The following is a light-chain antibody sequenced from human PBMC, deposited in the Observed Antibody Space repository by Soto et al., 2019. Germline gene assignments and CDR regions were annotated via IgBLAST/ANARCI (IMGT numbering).Light chain of an antibody. CDR2: GAS. CDR3: QQYGSSPT. Sequence: EIVLTQSPGTLSLSPGGRATLSCRASQSVSSSYLAWYQQKPGQAPRLLIYGASGRATGIPDRFSGSGSGTDFTLTISRLEPEDFAVYYCQQYGSSPTFGGGTKV. CDR1: QSVSSSY. J-gene: IGKJ4*01. V-gene: IGKV3-20*01.